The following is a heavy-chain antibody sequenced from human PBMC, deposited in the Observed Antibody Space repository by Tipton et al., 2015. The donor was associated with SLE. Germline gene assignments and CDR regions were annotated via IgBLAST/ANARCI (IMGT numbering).Heavy chain of an antibody. J-gene: IGHJ5*02. D-gene: IGHD3-3*01. CDR2: ISSSSRSI. Sequence: SLRLSCAASGFTFSGYSMNWVRQAPGKGLEWVSYISSSSRSIFYADSVKGRFTISRDNAKNSLYLQMNSLRAEDTAVYYCARGYYDSWSGYLGWFDPWGQGTLVTVSS. V-gene: IGHV3-48*04. CDR1: GFTFSGYS. CDR3: ARGYYDSWSGYLGWFDP.